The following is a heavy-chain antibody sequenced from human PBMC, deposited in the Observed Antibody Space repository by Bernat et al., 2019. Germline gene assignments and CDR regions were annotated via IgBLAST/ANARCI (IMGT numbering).Heavy chain of an antibody. V-gene: IGHV3-30*18. CDR2: ISYDGSNK. CDR3: AKDREVYYYDSSVWGYFDY. J-gene: IGHJ4*02. Sequence: QVQLVESGGGVVQPGRSLRLSCAASGFTFSSYGMHWVRQAPGKGLEWVAVISYDGSNKYYADSVKGRFTISGDNSKNTLYLQMNSLRAEDTAVYYCAKDREVYYYDSSVWGYFDYWGQGTLVTVSS. CDR1: GFTFSSYG. D-gene: IGHD3-22*01.